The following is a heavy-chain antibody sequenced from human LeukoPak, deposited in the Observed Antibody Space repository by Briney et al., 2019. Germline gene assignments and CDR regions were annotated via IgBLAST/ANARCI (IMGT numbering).Heavy chain of an antibody. Sequence: GGSLRLSCAASGFTFSDYAMNWVGQAPGKGLEWVSYISSSSTTIQYSDSVRGRFTISRDNAKNSLYLQMNSLRAEDTAVYYCARGAPPWFDPWGQGTLVTVSS. D-gene: IGHD4/OR15-4a*01. J-gene: IGHJ5*02. CDR3: ARGAPPWFDP. CDR2: ISSSSTTI. V-gene: IGHV3-48*04. CDR1: GFTFSDYA.